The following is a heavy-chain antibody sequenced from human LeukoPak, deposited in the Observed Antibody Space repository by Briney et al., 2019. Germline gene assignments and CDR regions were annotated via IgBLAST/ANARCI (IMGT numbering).Heavy chain of an antibody. Sequence: GGSLRLSCAASGFTFSSYGMHWVRQAPGKGLEWVAVIWYDGSNKYYADSVKGRFTISRDNAKNSLYLQMNSLRAEDTALYYCAKDSTMVRPYYYYGMDVWGQGTTVTVSS. CDR3: AKDSTMVRPYYYYGMDV. V-gene: IGHV3-33*03. CDR2: IWYDGSNK. J-gene: IGHJ6*02. CDR1: GFTFSSYG. D-gene: IGHD3-10*01.